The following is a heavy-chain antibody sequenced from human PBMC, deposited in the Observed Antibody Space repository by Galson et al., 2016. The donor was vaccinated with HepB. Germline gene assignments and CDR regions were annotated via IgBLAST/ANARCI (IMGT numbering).Heavy chain of an antibody. V-gene: IGHV3-7*01. CDR1: GFTFSSFR. CDR3: VRDGSGGWHFDN. CDR2: VKYDGSEK. Sequence: SLRLSCAASGFTFSSFRMSWVRQAPGKGLEWVANVKYDGSEKYYVDSVKGRFTISRDNAKNSMSLQMNSLSAEDTAVYYCVRDGSGGWHFDNWGQGTLITVSS. D-gene: IGHD6-19*01. J-gene: IGHJ4*02.